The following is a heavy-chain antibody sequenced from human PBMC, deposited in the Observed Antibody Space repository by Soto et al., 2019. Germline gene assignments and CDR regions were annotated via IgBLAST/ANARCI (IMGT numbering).Heavy chain of an antibody. CDR1: GRSISSGGYY. J-gene: IGHJ4*02. D-gene: IGHD1-7*01. Sequence: SETLSLTCTVSGRSISSGGYYWNWIRQRPWRGLEWIGNIFYSGSPSYNPSLKSRVNISLDTSKNQFSLRLTSVTAADTAVYYCARGTSSDYWGQGTLVTVSS. CDR3: ARGTSSDY. V-gene: IGHV4-31*03. CDR2: IFYSGSP.